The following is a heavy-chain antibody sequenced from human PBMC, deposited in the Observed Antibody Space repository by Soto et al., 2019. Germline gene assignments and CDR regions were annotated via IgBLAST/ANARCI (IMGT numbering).Heavy chain of an antibody. CDR1: GGTFSSYT. J-gene: IGHJ4*02. V-gene: IGHV1-69*02. CDR2: IIPFIGVG. D-gene: IGHD4-17*01. Sequence: QVQLVQSGPEVKKPGSSVKVSCKASGGTFSSYTISWVRQAPGQGLEWMGRIIPFIGVGNYAQKFQGRATITADKSTSTFYMDLSSLRSEDTAVYYCARSTNDYGDRHWGQGTLVTVSS. CDR3: ARSTNDYGDRH.